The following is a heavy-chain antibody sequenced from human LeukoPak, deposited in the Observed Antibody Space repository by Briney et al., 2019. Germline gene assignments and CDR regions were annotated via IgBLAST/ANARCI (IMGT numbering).Heavy chain of an antibody. J-gene: IGHJ6*02. Sequence: SQTLSLTCAISGDSVSSNSAAWNWIRQSPSRGLEWLGRTHYRSKWYIDYAGSVRSRITINPDTSKNQFSLQLNSVTPEDTAVYYCARDLKGSTIFGVVIPLGGYYGMDVWGQGTTVTVSS. CDR2: THYRSKWYI. CDR3: ARDLKGSTIFGVVIPLGGYYGMDV. CDR1: GDSVSSNSAA. D-gene: IGHD3-3*01. V-gene: IGHV6-1*01.